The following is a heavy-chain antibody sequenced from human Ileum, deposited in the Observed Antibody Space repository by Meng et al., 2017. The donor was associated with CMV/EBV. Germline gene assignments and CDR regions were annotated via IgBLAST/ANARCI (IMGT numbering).Heavy chain of an antibody. J-gene: IGHJ4*02. V-gene: IGHV4-30-4*01. D-gene: IGHD6-19*01. CDR2: IYYSGST. Sequence: QVQLPGWGPGIVNPSQPLSLTCPVSGDSLRTGDYYWSWIRQPPGKGPEWIGYIYYSGSTLYNPSLKSPVTISLDKSKNQFSLRLRSVTAADTAVYFCAREGGGWYFDSWGQGTLVTVSS. CDR1: GDSLRTGDYY. CDR3: AREGGGWYFDS.